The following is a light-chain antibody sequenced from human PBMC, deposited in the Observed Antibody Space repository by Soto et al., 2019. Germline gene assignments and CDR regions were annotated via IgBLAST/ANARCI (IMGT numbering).Light chain of an antibody. CDR2: AAS. Sequence: DIQMTQSPSTLSASVGDRVTITCRASQSINIWLAWYQQKPGKAPKLLIYAASSLQSGVPSRFSGSGSGTDFTLTISSLQPEDFATYYCQQSYSTPLTFGGGSRVDIK. CDR3: QQSYSTPLT. V-gene: IGKV1-39*01. CDR1: QSINIW. J-gene: IGKJ4*01.